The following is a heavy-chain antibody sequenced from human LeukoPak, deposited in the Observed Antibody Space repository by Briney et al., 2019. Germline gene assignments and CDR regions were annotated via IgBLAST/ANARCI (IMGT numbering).Heavy chain of an antibody. D-gene: IGHD6-13*01. Sequence: SETPSLTCTVSGGSISSYYWSWIRQPPGKGLEWIGYIYYSGSTNYNPSLKSRVTISVDTSKNQFSLKLSSVTAADTAVYYCARRIAVAGTGGYYFDYWGQGTLVTVSS. CDR1: GGSISSYY. CDR2: IYYSGST. J-gene: IGHJ4*02. CDR3: ARRIAVAGTGGYYFDY. V-gene: IGHV4-59*08.